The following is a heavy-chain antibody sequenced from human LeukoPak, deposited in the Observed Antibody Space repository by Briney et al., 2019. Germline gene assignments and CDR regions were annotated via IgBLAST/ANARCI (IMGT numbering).Heavy chain of an antibody. CDR2: ISWNSGSI. CDR1: GFTFDDYA. V-gene: IGHV3-9*01. D-gene: IGHD5-12*01. CDR3: ARDGGVTGYDLLDY. J-gene: IGHJ4*02. Sequence: GGSLRLSCAASGFTFDDYAMHWVRQAPGKGLEWVSGISWNSGSIGYADSVKGRFIISRDNAKNSVYLQLNSLTAEDTAVYYCARDGGVTGYDLLDYWGQGTLVTVSS.